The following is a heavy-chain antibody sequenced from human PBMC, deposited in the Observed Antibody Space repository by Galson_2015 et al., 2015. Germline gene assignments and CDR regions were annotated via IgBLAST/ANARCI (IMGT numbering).Heavy chain of an antibody. CDR3: ATSPIAVADASRFGDY. Sequence: SVKVSCKVSGYTLTELSMHWVRQAPGKGLEWMGGFDPEDGETIYAQKFQGRVTMIEDTSTDTAYMELSSLRSEDTAVYYCATSPIAVADASRFGDYWGQGTLVTVSS. CDR1: GYTLTELS. J-gene: IGHJ4*02. V-gene: IGHV1-24*01. D-gene: IGHD6-19*01. CDR2: FDPEDGET.